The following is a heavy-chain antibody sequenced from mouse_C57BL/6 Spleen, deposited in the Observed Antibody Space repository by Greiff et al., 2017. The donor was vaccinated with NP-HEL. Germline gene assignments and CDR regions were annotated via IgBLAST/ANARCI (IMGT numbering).Heavy chain of an antibody. CDR1: GFTFSDYY. D-gene: IGHD1-1*01. J-gene: IGHJ2*01. CDR3: ARAPYYYYYFDY. V-gene: IGHV5-16*01. CDR2: INYDGSST. Sequence: EVQLVESEGGLVQPGSSMKLSCTASGFTFSDYYMAWVRQVPEKGLEWVANINYDGSSTYYLDSLKSRFIISRDNAKNILYLQMSSLKSEDTATYYCARAPYYYYYFDYWGQGTTLTVSS.